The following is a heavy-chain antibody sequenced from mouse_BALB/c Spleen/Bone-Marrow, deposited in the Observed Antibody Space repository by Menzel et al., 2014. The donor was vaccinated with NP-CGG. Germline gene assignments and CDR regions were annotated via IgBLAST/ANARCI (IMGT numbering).Heavy chain of an antibody. CDR3: ARGGYGNYVFAY. CDR2: IYPGDGDT. Sequence: QVQLKQSGAELARPGASVKLSCKASGYTFTSYWMQWVKQRPGQGLEWIGTIYPGDGDTRYTQKFKGKATLTADKSSSTAYMQPSSLASEDSAVYYCARGGYGNYVFAYWGQGTLVTVSA. D-gene: IGHD2-1*01. CDR1: GYTFTSYW. V-gene: IGHV1-87*01. J-gene: IGHJ3*01.